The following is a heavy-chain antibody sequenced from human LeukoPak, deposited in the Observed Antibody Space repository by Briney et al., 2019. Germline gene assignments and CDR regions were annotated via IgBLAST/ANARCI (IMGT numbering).Heavy chain of an antibody. Sequence: SETLSLTCAVYGESFSGYFWNWIRQAPGKGLEWIGEINNSGTTNYNPSLKSRVTISVDTSKNQFSLTVNSVTAADTAVYYCARRPAGTLDYWGQGTLVTVSS. CDR1: GESFSGYF. V-gene: IGHV4-34*01. CDR3: ARRPAGTLDY. D-gene: IGHD6-19*01. J-gene: IGHJ4*02. CDR2: INNSGTT.